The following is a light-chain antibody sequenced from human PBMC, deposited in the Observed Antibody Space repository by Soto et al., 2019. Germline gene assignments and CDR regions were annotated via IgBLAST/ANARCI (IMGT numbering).Light chain of an antibody. V-gene: IGKV3-15*01. J-gene: IGKJ1*01. CDR1: QSVSSN. Sequence: VMTQSPATLSVSPGERATLSCRASQSVSSNLAWYQQKTGQAPRLLIYGASTRATGIPARFSGSGSGTDFTLTISSLQSEDFAVYYCQQYNSSPRTFGQGTKVDLK. CDR3: QQYNSSPRT. CDR2: GAS.